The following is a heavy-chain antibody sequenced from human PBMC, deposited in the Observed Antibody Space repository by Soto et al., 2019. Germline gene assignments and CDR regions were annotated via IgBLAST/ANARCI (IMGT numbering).Heavy chain of an antibody. Sequence: QVQLVESGGGVVQPGRSLRLSCAASGFTFSSYAMHWVRQAPGKGLEWVAVISYDGSNKYYADSVKGRFTISRDNSKNTLYLQMNSPRAEDTAVYYCASEVGATGDDYWGQGTLVTVSS. D-gene: IGHD1-26*01. J-gene: IGHJ4*02. CDR2: ISYDGSNK. V-gene: IGHV3-30-3*01. CDR1: GFTFSSYA. CDR3: ASEVGATGDDY.